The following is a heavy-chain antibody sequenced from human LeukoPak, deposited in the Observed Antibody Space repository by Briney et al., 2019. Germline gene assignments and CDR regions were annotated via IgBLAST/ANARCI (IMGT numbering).Heavy chain of an antibody. CDR3: TRGAGWLIDY. CDR1: GGSFSGYY. CDR2: INHSGST. V-gene: IGHV4-34*01. Sequence: SETLSLTCAVYGGSFSGYYWSWIRQPPGEGLEWIGEINHSGSTNYNPSLKSRVTISVDTSKTQFSLKLSSVTAADTAVYYCTRGAGWLIDYWGQGILVTVSS. J-gene: IGHJ4*02. D-gene: IGHD3-16*01.